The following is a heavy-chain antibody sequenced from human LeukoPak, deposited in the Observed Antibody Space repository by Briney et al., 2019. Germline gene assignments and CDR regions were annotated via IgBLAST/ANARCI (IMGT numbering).Heavy chain of an antibody. J-gene: IGHJ3*02. V-gene: IGHV1-69*05. Sequence: SVKVSCKASGYTFTSYGISWVRQAPGQGLEWMGRIIPIFGTANYAQKFQGRVTITTDESTSTAYMELSSLRSEDTAVYYCAVRTGSAHDAFDIWGQGTMVTVSS. CDR1: GYTFTSYG. D-gene: IGHD1-14*01. CDR2: IIPIFGTA. CDR3: AVRTGSAHDAFDI.